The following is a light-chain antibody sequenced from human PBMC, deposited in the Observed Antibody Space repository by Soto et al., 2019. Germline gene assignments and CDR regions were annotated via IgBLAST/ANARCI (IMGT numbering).Light chain of an antibody. Sequence: IQMTQSPSSLSASVGDRVTITCRASQGISSYLGWYQQKPGKAPKLLIYGASTLQSGVPSRFSGSGSGTDFTLTISSLQSEDFAGYHCQQYNNWPQTFGQGTKVDIK. CDR1: QGISSY. V-gene: IGKV1-9*01. J-gene: IGKJ1*01. CDR2: GAS. CDR3: QQYNNWPQT.